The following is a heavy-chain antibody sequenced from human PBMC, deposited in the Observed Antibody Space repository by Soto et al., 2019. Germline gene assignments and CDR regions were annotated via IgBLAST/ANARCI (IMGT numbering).Heavy chain of an antibody. CDR1: GGTLSSYV. Sequence: SVKVSFKASGGTLSSYVISWLRQAPGEGLEWMGGIIPVFGTVNYAQKFQGRVTITADESTTTAYMELRSLRSEDAAVYYCAKAQRIQLWASGMEVWGQGAPVTVSS. D-gene: IGHD5-18*01. V-gene: IGHV1-69*13. CDR3: AKAQRIQLWASGMEV. J-gene: IGHJ6*02. CDR2: IIPVFGTV.